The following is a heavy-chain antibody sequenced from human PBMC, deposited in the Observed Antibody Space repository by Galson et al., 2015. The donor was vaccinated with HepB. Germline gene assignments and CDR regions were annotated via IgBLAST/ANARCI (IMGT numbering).Heavy chain of an antibody. CDR3: ARDPGPGFFDY. J-gene: IGHJ4*02. CDR2: ISSSSSYI. V-gene: IGHV3-21*01. Sequence: SLRLSCAASGFTFSSYSMNWVRQAPGKGLEWVSSISSSSSYIYYADSVKGRFTISRDNAKNSLYLQMNSLRAEDTAVYYCARDPGPGFFDYWGRGTLVTVSS. D-gene: IGHD7-27*01. CDR1: GFTFSSYS.